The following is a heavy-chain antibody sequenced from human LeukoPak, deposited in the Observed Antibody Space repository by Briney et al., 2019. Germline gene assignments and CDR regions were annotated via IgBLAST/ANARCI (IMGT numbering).Heavy chain of an antibody. V-gene: IGHV3-21*01. CDR1: GFTFSSYS. J-gene: IGHJ5*02. Sequence: GGSLRLSCAASGFTFSSYSMNWVRQAPGKGLEWVSSISSSSSYIHYADSVKGRFTISRDNAKNSLYLQMNSLRAEDTAVYYCARDRTITMVRGSFDPWGQGTLVTVSS. CDR2: ISSSSSYI. D-gene: IGHD3-10*01. CDR3: ARDRTITMVRGSFDP.